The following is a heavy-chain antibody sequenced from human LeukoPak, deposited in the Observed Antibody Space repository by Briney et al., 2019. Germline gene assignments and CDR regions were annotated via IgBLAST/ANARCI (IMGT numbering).Heavy chain of an antibody. J-gene: IGHJ6*03. CDR2: IYNSGST. CDR3: ARHPSTYDILTGYRNYYYYYMDV. D-gene: IGHD3-9*01. Sequence: SETLSLTCAVSGGSISGGGYSYNWIRQPQGKGLEWIGYIYNSGSTSYNPSLKSRVTMSVDTSMNHFSLRLSSVTAADTAVYYCARHPSTYDILTGYRNYYYYYMDVWGKGTTVTISS. CDR1: GGSISGGGYS. V-gene: IGHV4-30-4*07.